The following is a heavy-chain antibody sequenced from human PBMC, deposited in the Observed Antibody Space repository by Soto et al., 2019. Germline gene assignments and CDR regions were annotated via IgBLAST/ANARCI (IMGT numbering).Heavy chain of an antibody. Sequence: PSETLSLTCTVSGGSISSSSYYWGWIRQPPGKGLEWIGSIYYSGSTYYNPSLKSRVTISVDTSKNQFSLKLSSVTAADTAVYYCATRTQYYDSSGYYKSSILYHYFDYWGQGTLVTVSS. D-gene: IGHD3-22*01. CDR2: IYYSGST. J-gene: IGHJ4*02. CDR3: ATRTQYYDSSGYYKSSILYHYFDY. V-gene: IGHV4-39*01. CDR1: GGSISSSSYY.